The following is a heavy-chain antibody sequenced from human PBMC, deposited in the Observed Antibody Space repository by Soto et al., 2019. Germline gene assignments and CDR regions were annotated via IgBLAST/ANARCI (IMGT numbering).Heavy chain of an antibody. D-gene: IGHD3-22*01. J-gene: IGHJ5*02. CDR2: IIPIFGTA. V-gene: IGHV1-69*01. CDR1: GGTFSSYA. CDR3: AGPPYDSSGYSCFDP. Sequence: QVQLVQSGAEVKKPGSSVKVSCKASGGTFSSYAISWVRQAPGQGLEWMGRIIPIFGTANYAQKFQGRATITADESTTTDYMELSSLSSDDTAVYYCAGPPYDSSGYSCFDPWGQGTLVTVSS.